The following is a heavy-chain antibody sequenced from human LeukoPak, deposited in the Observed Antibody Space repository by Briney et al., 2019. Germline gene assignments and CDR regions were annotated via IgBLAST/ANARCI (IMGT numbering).Heavy chain of an antibody. CDR2: IIPIFGTA. CDR1: RVTFSSYA. D-gene: IGHD3-3*01. V-gene: IGHV1-69*13. CDR3: ARDCRSYYDFWSGYHDAFDI. Sequence: SVKFSCKASRVTFSSYAISCVRQAPGQVLKWMRGIIPIFGTANYAQKFQGRVTITADESTSTAYMELSSLRSEDTAVYYCARDCRSYYDFWSGYHDAFDIWGQGTMVTVSS. J-gene: IGHJ3*02.